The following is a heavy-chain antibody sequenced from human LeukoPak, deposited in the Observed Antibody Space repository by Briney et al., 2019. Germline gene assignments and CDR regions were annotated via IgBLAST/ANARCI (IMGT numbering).Heavy chain of an antibody. CDR3: AKAKGYDLWSGRRPYYYYGMDV. V-gene: IGHV3-23*01. CDR2: ISGSGGST. CDR1: GFTFSSYA. D-gene: IGHD3-3*01. J-gene: IGHJ6*02. Sequence: PGGSLRLSCAASGFTFSSYAMSWVRQAPGKGLEWVSAISGSGGSTYYADSVKGRFTISRDNSKNTLYLQMNSLRAEDTAVYYCAKAKGYDLWSGRRPYYYYGMDVWGQGTTVTVSS.